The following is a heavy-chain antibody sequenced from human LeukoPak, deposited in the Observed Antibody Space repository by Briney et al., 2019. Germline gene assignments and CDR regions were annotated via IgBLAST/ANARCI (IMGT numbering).Heavy chain of an antibody. Sequence: GGSLRLCCVTSGFTFDDYAMHWVRQAPGKGLEWVPLISGDGSRTYYADSVKGRFTISRDNSKNSLYLQMNSLRTEDTAFYYCAKGTLTVAATGYWGQGTLVTVSS. D-gene: IGHD6-19*01. J-gene: IGHJ4*02. CDR1: GFTFDDYA. CDR3: AKGTLTVAATGY. CDR2: ISGDGSRT. V-gene: IGHV3-43*02.